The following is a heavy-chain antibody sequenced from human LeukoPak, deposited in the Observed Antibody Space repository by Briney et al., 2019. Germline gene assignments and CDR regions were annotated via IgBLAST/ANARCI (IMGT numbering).Heavy chain of an antibody. V-gene: IGHV3-11*01. CDR3: ARARRTGDPGDY. Sequence: PGGSLRLSCAASGFTFSDYYMSWIRQTPGKGLEWLSYISSSSGDIFYADSVKGRFTISRDNARSSLYLQMNSLSAEDTAVYYCARARRTGDPGDYWGQGTLVTVSS. CDR2: ISSSSGDI. D-gene: IGHD7-27*01. CDR1: GFTFSDYY. J-gene: IGHJ4*02.